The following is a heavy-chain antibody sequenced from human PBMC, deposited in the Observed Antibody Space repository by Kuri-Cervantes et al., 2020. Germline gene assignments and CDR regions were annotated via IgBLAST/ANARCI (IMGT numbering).Heavy chain of an antibody. CDR1: GYTFTSYY. Sequence: ASVKVSCKASGYTFTSYYMHWVRQAPGQGLEWMGIINPSGGSTSYAQKFQGRVTISVDTSKNQFSLKLSSVTAADTAVYYCATGAMVQAVTILYSFDYWGQGTLVTVSS. CDR2: INPSGGST. D-gene: IGHD3-10*01. J-gene: IGHJ4*02. CDR3: ATGAMVQAVTILYSFDY. V-gene: IGHV1-46*01.